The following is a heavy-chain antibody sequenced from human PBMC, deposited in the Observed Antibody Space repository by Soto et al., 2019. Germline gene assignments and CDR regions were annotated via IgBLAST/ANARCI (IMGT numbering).Heavy chain of an antibody. D-gene: IGHD2-2*01. CDR1: GGSISSYD. J-gene: IGHJ6*03. Sequence: SDTLSLTCTVSGGSISSYDWSWIRQPPGKGLEWIGYIYYSGSTNYNPSLKSRVTISVDTSKNQFSLKLSSVTAADTAVYYCARHYCSSTSCYLGRYYYYMDVWGKGTTVTVSS. V-gene: IGHV4-59*08. CDR3: ARHYCSSTSCYLGRYYYYMDV. CDR2: IYYSGST.